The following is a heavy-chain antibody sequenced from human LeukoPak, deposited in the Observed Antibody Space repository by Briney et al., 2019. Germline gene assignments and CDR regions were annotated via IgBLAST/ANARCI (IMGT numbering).Heavy chain of an antibody. CDR2: ISGSGGST. CDR1: GFTFSSYA. CDR3: ASVDTAMVKAAYYYYYMDV. J-gene: IGHJ6*03. V-gene: IGHV3-23*01. D-gene: IGHD5-18*01. Sequence: PGGSLRLSCAASGFTFSSYAMSWVRQAPGKGLEWVSAISGSGGSTYYADSVKGRFTISRDSSKNTLYLQMYSLRAEDTAVYYCASVDTAMVKAAYYYYYMDVWGKGTTVTVSS.